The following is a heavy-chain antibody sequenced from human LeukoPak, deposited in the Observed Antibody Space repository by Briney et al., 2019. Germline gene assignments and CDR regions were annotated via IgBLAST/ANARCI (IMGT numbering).Heavy chain of an antibody. D-gene: IGHD6-19*01. V-gene: IGHV1-69*06. Sequence: ASVKVSCKASGGTFSSYAISWVRQAPGQGLEWMGRIIPIFGTANYAQKFQGRVTITADKSTSTAYMELSSLRSEDTAVYYCARGGYSSGPTGFDYWGQGTLVTVSS. CDR3: ARGGYSSGPTGFDY. CDR2: IIPIFGTA. J-gene: IGHJ4*02. CDR1: GGTFSSYA.